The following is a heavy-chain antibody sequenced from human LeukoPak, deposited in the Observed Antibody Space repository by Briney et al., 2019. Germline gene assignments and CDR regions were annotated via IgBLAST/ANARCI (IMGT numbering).Heavy chain of an antibody. CDR3: ASTIVTTVYPPGWYFDL. Sequence: GGSLRLSCAASGFIFSSYNMNWVRQAPGKGLEWVSSISSRSRDVYYADSVKGRFTISRDNTKRSLFLQMDSLRAEDTAVYYCASTIVTTVYPPGWYFDLWGRGTQVTVSS. CDR1: GFIFSSYN. V-gene: IGHV3-21*01. J-gene: IGHJ2*01. CDR2: ISSRSRDV. D-gene: IGHD4-17*01.